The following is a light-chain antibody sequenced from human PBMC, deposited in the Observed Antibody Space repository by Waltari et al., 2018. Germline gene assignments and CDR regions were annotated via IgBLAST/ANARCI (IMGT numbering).Light chain of an antibody. CDR3: QQYNYWPGT. V-gene: IGKV3-15*01. CDR2: AAS. Sequence: IAMTQSPATLSVSPGERATLSCRASQTVNTNLAWYLQKPGQAPRLLNYAASKRATGIPARFSGGGSGTEFTLTISGLQSEDSAVYYCQQYNYWPGTFGQGTTLDIK. CDR1: QTVNTN. J-gene: IGKJ2*01.